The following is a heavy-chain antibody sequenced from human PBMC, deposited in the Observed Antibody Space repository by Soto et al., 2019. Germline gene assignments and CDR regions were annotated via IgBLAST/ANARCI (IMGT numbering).Heavy chain of an antibody. CDR3: AKDRQADGFWPFDH. V-gene: IGHV3-23*01. CDR1: GFTLSAYT. CDR2: VTKDGGS. Sequence: EVQLLESGGGLVQPGGSLRLSCAASGFTLSAYTMSWVRQAPGKGLEWVSGVTKDGGSLYADSVRGRFTISRDNSKNTLYLQMNSMRTDDTAMYYCAKDRQADGFWPFDHWGQGTLIIVSS. J-gene: IGHJ4*01. D-gene: IGHD3-3*01.